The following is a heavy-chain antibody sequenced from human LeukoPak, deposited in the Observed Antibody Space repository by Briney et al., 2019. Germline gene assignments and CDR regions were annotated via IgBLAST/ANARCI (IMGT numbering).Heavy chain of an antibody. Sequence: SETLSLTCTVSGGSISSYYWSWIRQPPGKGLEWIGYIYYSGSTHYNPSLKSRVTISVDTSKNQFSLRLSSVTAADTAVYYCANYNFWSGYSGGYFDYWGQGILVTVSS. J-gene: IGHJ4*02. CDR2: IYYSGST. V-gene: IGHV4-59*08. D-gene: IGHD3-3*01. CDR1: GGSISSYY. CDR3: ANYNFWSGYSGGYFDY.